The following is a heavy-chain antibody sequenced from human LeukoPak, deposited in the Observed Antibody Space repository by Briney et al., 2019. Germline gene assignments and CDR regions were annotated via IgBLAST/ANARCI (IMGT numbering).Heavy chain of an antibody. CDR1: GASISSSSYY. J-gene: IGHJ4*02. CDR2: IYYSGST. CDR3: ARVVRSSIIYYFDY. V-gene: IGHV4-39*01. Sequence: PSETLSLTCTVSGASISSSSYYWGWSRQPPGKGLEWIGTIYYSGSTYYNPSLKSRVTISVDTSKNQFSLKLSSVTAADTAVYYCARVVRSSIIYYFDYWGQGTLVTVSS. D-gene: IGHD6-6*01.